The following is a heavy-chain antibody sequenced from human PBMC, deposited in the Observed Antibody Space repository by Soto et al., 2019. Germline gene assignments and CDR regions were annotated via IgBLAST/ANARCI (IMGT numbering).Heavy chain of an antibody. CDR3: ARDQPHNWFDP. V-gene: IGHV3-74*01. Sequence: EVQLVESGGGLVQPGGSLRLSCAASGFTFSNYWMHWVRQAPGKGLVWVARVDNGGGSTFYADSVKGRFTISRDNAKNTLHLQMNSLRAEDTAVYYCARDQPHNWFDPWGQGTLVTVSS. J-gene: IGHJ5*02. CDR2: VDNGGGST. CDR1: GFTFSNYW.